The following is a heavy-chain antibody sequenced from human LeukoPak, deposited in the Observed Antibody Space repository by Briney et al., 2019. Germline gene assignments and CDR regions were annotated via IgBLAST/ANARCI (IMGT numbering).Heavy chain of an antibody. CDR3: ATDIHVRGVITPPFDY. CDR1: GYTLSELS. Sequence: GASVKVSCKVSGYTLSELSIHWVRQAPGKGLEWMGGFDPEDGETIYAQKFQGRVTMTEDTSTDTAYMELSRLRSEDTAVYYCATDIHVRGVITPPFDYWGQGTLVTVSS. D-gene: IGHD3-10*01. J-gene: IGHJ4*02. CDR2: FDPEDGET. V-gene: IGHV1-24*01.